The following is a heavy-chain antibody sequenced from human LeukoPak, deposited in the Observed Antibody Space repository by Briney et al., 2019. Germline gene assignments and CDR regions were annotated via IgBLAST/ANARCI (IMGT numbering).Heavy chain of an antibody. Sequence: PSETLSLTCTVSGYSISSGYYWGWIRQPPGKGLEWIGSIYHSGSTYYNPSLKSRVTISVDTSKNQFSLKLSSVTAADTAVYYCARDSGYSVASSRGMDVWGQGTTVTVSS. CDR3: ARDSGYSVASSRGMDV. D-gene: IGHD5-12*01. V-gene: IGHV4-38-2*02. J-gene: IGHJ6*02. CDR2: IYHSGST. CDR1: GYSISSGYY.